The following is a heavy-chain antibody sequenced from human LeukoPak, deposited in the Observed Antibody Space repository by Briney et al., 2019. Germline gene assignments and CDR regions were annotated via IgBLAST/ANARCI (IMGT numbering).Heavy chain of an antibody. D-gene: IGHD6-13*01. CDR1: GGSISSYY. CDR3: ARYSSSWDPFDY. J-gene: IGHJ4*02. Sequence: PSETLSLTCTVSGGSISSYYWSWIRQPAGKGLEWIGRIYTSGSTNYNPSLKSRVTMSEDTSKNQFYLKLSSVTAADTAVYYCARYSSSWDPFDYWGQGTLVTVSS. V-gene: IGHV4-4*07. CDR2: IYTSGST.